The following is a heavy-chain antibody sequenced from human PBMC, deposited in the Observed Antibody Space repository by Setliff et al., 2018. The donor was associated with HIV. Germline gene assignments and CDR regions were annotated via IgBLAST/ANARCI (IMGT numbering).Heavy chain of an antibody. V-gene: IGHV4-39*01. CDR3: ARHSITLVVGVPERDDAFDI. Sequence: PSETLSLTCTVSGGSISDSRYYWGWIRQPPGKGLEWIGNIYYSGSTYYNPSLKSRVTISVDTSKNQFSLKLSSVTAADTAVYYCARHSITLVVGVPERDDAFDIWGQGTMVTVSS. CDR2: IYYSGST. J-gene: IGHJ3*02. CDR1: GGSISDSRYY. D-gene: IGHD3-22*01.